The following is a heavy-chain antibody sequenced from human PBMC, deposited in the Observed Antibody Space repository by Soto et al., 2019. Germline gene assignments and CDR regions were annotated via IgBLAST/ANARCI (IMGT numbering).Heavy chain of an antibody. Sequence: GGSLRLSCAASGFTFSSYAMHWVRQAPGKGLEWVAVISYDGSNKYYADSVKGRFTISRDNSKNTLYLQMNSLRAEDTAVYYCARAYNIPGSYDIYYYYYGMDVWGQGTTVTAP. V-gene: IGHV3-30-3*01. CDR1: GFTFSSYA. J-gene: IGHJ6*02. CDR3: ARAYNIPGSYDIYYYYYGMDV. CDR2: ISYDGSNK. D-gene: IGHD3-10*01.